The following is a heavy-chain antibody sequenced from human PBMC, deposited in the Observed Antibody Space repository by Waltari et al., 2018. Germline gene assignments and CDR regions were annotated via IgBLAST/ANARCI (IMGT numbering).Heavy chain of an antibody. Sequence: QVQLQQWGAGLLKPSETLSLTCAVYGGSFSGYYWSWIRKPPGKGLDWIGEINHSGSTNYNPSLKSRVTISVDTSKNQFSLKLSSVTAADTAVYYCARVPPGSSWYLAPPDYWGQGTLVTVSS. D-gene: IGHD6-13*01. J-gene: IGHJ4*02. CDR2: INHSGST. CDR1: GGSFSGYY. CDR3: ARVPPGSSWYLAPPDY. V-gene: IGHV4-34*01.